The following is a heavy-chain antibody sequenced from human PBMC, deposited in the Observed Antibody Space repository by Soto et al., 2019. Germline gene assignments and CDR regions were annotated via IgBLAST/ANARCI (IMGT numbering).Heavy chain of an antibody. D-gene: IGHD1-26*01. V-gene: IGHV1-69*13. CDR3: ARDFTDNSGSYYYFDY. CDR1: GGTFSSYA. CDR2: IIPIFGTA. J-gene: IGHJ4*02. Sequence: SVKVSCTASGGTFSSYAISWVRQAPGQGLEWMGGIIPIFGTANYAQKFQGRVTITADESTSTAYMELSSLRSEDTAVYYCARDFTDNSGSYYYFDYWGQGTLVTVSS.